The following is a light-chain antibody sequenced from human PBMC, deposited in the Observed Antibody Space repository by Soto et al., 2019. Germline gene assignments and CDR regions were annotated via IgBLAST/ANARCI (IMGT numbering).Light chain of an antibody. CDR1: QRLLHITGETF. CDR3: MQSTQLPPT. V-gene: IGKV2D-29*02. J-gene: IGKJ5*01. CDR2: EVS. Sequence: VMTQTPLSLSDAPGQPASISCKSSQRLLHITGETFLFWYLQKPGQSPQLLIYEVSTRVSGVPDRFSGSGSGTDFTLEISRVETDDVGIYYCMQSTQLPPTFGQGTLLEIK.